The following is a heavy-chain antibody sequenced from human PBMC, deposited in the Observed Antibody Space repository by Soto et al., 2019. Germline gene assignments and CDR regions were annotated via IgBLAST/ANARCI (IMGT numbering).Heavy chain of an antibody. CDR3: ARADGEYQLLYYYYGMDG. Sequence: PGGSLRLSCAASGFTFSSYWMSWVRQAPGKGLEWVANIKQDGSEKYYVDSVKGRFTISRDNAKNSLYLQMNSLRAEDTAVYYCARADGEYQLLYYYYGMDGWAQRTTVTVSS. D-gene: IGHD2-2*01. CDR2: IKQDGSEK. V-gene: IGHV3-7*05. CDR1: GFTFSSYW. J-gene: IGHJ6*02.